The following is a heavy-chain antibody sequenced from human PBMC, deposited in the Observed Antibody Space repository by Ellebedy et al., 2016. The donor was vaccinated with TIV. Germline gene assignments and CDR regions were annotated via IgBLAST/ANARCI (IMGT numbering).Heavy chain of an antibody. CDR3: AKSPAASYYYYMDV. CDR1: GFTFDDYA. CDR2: ISWNSGSI. Sequence: SLKISXAASGFTFDDYAMHWVRQAPGKGLEWVSGISWNSGSIGYADSVKGRFTISRDNAKNSLYLQMNSLRAEDTALYYCAKSPAASYYYYMDVWGKGTTVTVSS. V-gene: IGHV3-9*01. J-gene: IGHJ6*03. D-gene: IGHD2-2*01.